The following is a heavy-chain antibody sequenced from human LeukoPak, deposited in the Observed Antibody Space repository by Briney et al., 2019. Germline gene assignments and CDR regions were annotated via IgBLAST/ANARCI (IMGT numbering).Heavy chain of an antibody. D-gene: IGHD2-15*01. J-gene: IGHJ5*02. V-gene: IGHV3-7*01. Sequence: GGSLRLSWAASGFTFSSYWMSWVRQAPAKGLEWVANINQDGSEKYYVDSVKGRFTISRDNAKNSLYLQMNSLRAEDTAVYYCAREGCSGGSCYHNWFDPWGQGTLVTVSS. CDR2: INQDGSEK. CDR3: AREGCSGGSCYHNWFDP. CDR1: GFTFSSYW.